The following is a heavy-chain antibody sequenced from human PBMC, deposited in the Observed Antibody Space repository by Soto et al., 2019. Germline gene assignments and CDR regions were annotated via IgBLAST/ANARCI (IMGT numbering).Heavy chain of an antibody. CDR3: ARGASGYYDSSGYYSPYYFDY. CDR2: INHSGST. CDR1: GGSFSGYY. V-gene: IGHV4-34*01. J-gene: IGHJ4*02. D-gene: IGHD3-22*01. Sequence: PSETLSLTCAVYGGSFSGYYWSWIRQPPGKGLEWIGEINHSGSTNYNPSLKSRVTISVDTSKNQFSLKLSSVTAADTAVYYFARGASGYYDSSGYYSPYYFDYWGQGTLVTGSS.